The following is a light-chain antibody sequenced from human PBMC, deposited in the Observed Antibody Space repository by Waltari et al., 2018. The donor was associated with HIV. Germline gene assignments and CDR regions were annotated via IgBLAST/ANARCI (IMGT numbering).Light chain of an antibody. V-gene: IGLV1-47*01. Sequence: QSVLTQPPSASGTPGQRVSIPCSGSSSNIGRNCVYWYQQLPGTAPKLLMYRNDERPSGVPDRFSGSKSGTSASLAISGLRSEDEADYYCAAWDDSLSAWVFGGGTKLTVL. CDR1: SSNIGRNC. J-gene: IGLJ3*02. CDR3: AAWDDSLSAWV. CDR2: RND.